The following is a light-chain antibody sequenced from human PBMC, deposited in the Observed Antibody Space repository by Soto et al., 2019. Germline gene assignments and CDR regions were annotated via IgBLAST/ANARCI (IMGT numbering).Light chain of an antibody. Sequence: QSALTQPPFASGSPGQSVTISCTGTSSDVGYYNYVSWYQQHPGRAPKLMIYEVSERPSGVPARFSGSKSGNTAYLTVSGLRAEDEADYYCSSVAGGQFVFGTGTKLTVL. CDR1: SSDVGYYNY. J-gene: IGLJ1*01. CDR3: SSVAGGQFV. V-gene: IGLV2-8*01. CDR2: EVS.